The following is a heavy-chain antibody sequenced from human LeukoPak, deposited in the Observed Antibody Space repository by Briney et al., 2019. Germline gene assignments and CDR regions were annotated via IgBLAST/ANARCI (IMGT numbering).Heavy chain of an antibody. V-gene: IGHV4-39*01. CDR2: IYYSGNT. J-gene: IGHJ4*02. CDR1: GVSISSSNSY. CDR3: ARQTGSGMFILP. D-gene: IGHD3-3*01. Sequence: SETLSLTCTVSGVSISSSNSYWGWIRQPPGKGLEWIGSIYYSGNTYYNASLKSQVSISIDTSKNRFSLKLTSVTAADTAVYYCARQTGSGMFILPGGQGTLVTVSS.